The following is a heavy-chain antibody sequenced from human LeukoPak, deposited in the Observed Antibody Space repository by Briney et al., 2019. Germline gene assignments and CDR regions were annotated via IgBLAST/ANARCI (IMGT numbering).Heavy chain of an antibody. D-gene: IGHD6-13*01. V-gene: IGHV3-74*01. CDR2: INTDGSST. Sequence: PGGSLRLSCAASGFTFSSYWMHWVRQAPGKGLVWVSRINTDGSSTSYADSVKGRFTISRDNAKNTLYLQMNSLRAEDTAVYYCARGAYSSSWFFDYWGQGTLVTVSS. CDR3: ARGAYSSSWFFDY. CDR1: GFTFSSYW. J-gene: IGHJ4*02.